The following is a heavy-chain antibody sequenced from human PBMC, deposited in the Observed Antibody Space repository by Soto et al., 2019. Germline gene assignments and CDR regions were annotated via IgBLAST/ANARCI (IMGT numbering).Heavy chain of an antibody. D-gene: IGHD3-10*01. V-gene: IGHV4-31*03. CDR2: IYYSGST. Sequence: PSETLSLTCTVSGGSISSGGYYWSWIRQHPGKGLEWIGYIYYSGSTYYNPSLKSRVTISVDTSKNQFSLKLSSVTAADTAVYYCARDSTYYDGSGSYEPKYYFDYWGQGTLVTVSS. CDR3: ARDSTYYDGSGSYEPKYYFDY. J-gene: IGHJ4*02. CDR1: GGSISSGGYY.